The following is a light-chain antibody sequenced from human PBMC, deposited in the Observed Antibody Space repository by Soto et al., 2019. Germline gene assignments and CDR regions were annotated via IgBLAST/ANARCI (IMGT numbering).Light chain of an antibody. V-gene: IGKV3-11*01. J-gene: IGKJ5*01. CDR3: QQRSNWPPEVT. Sequence: EIVLTQPPGTLSFSPVERATLSCRASQSVSSTYVAWYQQKPGQAPRLLIYDISTRATGIPARFSGSGSGTDFTLTITSLEPDDFAIYYCQQRSNWPPEVTFGQGTRLEIK. CDR2: DIS. CDR1: QSVSSTY.